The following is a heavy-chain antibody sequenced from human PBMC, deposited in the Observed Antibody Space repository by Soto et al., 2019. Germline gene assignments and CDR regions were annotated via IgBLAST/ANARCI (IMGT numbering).Heavy chain of an antibody. V-gene: IGHV3-23*01. CDR3: AKDRYLDHDSRGYLFDN. J-gene: IGHJ4*02. D-gene: IGHD3-22*01. CDR2: ISRYGDIT. Sequence: EVQLLESGGDLIQPGGSLRLSCAASGFTFNIYAMTWVRQAPGKGLVWVSAISRYGDITYYADSVEGRFTISRDNSKNTLYLQMTSLTAEDTAVYYCAKDRYLDHDSRGYLFDNWGQGTLVTVSS. CDR1: GFTFNIYA.